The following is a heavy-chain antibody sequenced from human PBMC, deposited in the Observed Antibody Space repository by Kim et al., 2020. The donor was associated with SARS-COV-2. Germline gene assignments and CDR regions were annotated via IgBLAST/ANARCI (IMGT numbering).Heavy chain of an antibody. D-gene: IGHD3-16*01. V-gene: IGHV4-34*01. CDR3: ARVVLRGYYYFHGMDV. Sequence: SETLSLTCAVYGGSFSGYYWTWIRQPPGKGLEWIGEINHSGSTNYNPSLKSRVTISVDTCKNHFSLKLSSVTAAHTAVYYCARVVLRGYYYFHGMDVWGRGTTVAVSS. CDR2: INHSGST. J-gene: IGHJ6*02. CDR1: GGSFSGYY.